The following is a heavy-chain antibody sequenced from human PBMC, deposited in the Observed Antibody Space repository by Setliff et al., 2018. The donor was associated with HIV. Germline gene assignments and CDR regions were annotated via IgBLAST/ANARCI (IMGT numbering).Heavy chain of an antibody. D-gene: IGHD5-18*01. CDR2: ISYGGGT. J-gene: IGHJ4*02. CDR3: ARDRYTYAYLDY. V-gene: IGHV4-38-2*02. CDR1: GYTISSGYY. Sequence: SETLSLTCALSGYTISSGYYWAWIRQPPGKGLEWIGRISYGGGTHYNPSLRSRVIISMDMSKNQFSLKLSSVTAADTAVYYCARDRYTYAYLDYWGQGTLVTVSS.